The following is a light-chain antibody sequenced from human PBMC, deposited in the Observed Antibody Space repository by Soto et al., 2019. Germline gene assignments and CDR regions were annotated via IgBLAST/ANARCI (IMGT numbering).Light chain of an antibody. J-gene: IGKJ4*01. CDR3: QQFSSYPLT. Sequence: AILLTQSPTSLSASVGDRVTITCRASQGISSALAWYQHKPGKSPKVLIYDASSLESGVPSTFSGSGSGTDFTLTISSLQPEDFATYFCQQFSSYPLTFSGGTKVEIK. V-gene: IGKV1-13*02. CDR2: DAS. CDR1: QGISSA.